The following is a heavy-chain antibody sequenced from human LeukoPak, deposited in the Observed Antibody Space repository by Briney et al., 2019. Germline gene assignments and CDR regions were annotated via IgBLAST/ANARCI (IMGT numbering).Heavy chain of an antibody. V-gene: IGHV4-34*01. CDR3: ARDREWLAPYYYYGMDV. D-gene: IGHD6-19*01. Sequence: PSETLSLTCAVYGGSFSNYYWNWIRQPPGKGLEWIGEINHSGSTKYNPSLKSRVTISVDTSKNQFSLKLSSVTAADTAVYYCARDREWLAPYYYYGMDVWGQGTTVTVSS. CDR1: GGSFSNYY. CDR2: INHSGST. J-gene: IGHJ6*02.